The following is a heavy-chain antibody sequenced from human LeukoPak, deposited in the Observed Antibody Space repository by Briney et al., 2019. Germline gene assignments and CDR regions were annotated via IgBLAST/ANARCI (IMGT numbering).Heavy chain of an antibody. CDR3: ARGGAAGSFDY. Sequence: GGSLRLSCAASGFTVTTNYMTWVRQAPGKGLEWVSIIYSGGYTDYADSVKGRFTISRDNSKNTLDLQMNSLRAEDTAVYFCARGGAAGSFDYWGQGSLVTVSS. J-gene: IGHJ4*02. D-gene: IGHD6-13*01. CDR2: IYSGGYT. V-gene: IGHV3-66*01. CDR1: GFTVTTNY.